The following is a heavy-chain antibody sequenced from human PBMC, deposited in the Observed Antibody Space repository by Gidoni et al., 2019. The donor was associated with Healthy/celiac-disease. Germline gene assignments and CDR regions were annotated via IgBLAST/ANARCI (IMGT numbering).Heavy chain of an antibody. CDR2: IKSKTDGGTT. V-gene: IGHV3-15*01. J-gene: IGHJ4*02. CDR3: TTDLRRPRIVVVPAANL. D-gene: IGHD2-2*01. CDR1: GFTFSNAW. Sequence: EVQLVESGGGLVKPGGSLRLSCAASGFTFSNAWMSWVRQAPGKGLEWVGRIKSKTDGGTTDYAAPVKGRFTISRDDSKNTLYLQMNSLKTEDTAVYYCTTDLRRPRIVVVPAANLWGQGTLVTVSS.